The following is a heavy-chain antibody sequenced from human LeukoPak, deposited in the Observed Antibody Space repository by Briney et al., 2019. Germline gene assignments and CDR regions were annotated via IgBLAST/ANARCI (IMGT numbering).Heavy chain of an antibody. CDR1: GYIFTGYY. J-gene: IGHJ5*02. Sequence: ASVKVSCKASGYIFTGYYMHWVRQAPGQGLEWMGWINPNSGGTNYAQKFQGWVTMTRDTSISTAYMELSRLRSDDTAVYYCARGRDFERGYSGYGDNWFDPWGQGTLVTVSS. CDR3: ARGRDFERGYSGYGDNWFDP. CDR2: INPNSGGT. V-gene: IGHV1-2*04. D-gene: IGHD5-12*01.